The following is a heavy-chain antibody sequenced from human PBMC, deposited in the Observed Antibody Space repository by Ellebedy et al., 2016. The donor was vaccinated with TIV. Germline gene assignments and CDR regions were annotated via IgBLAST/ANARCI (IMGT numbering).Heavy chain of an antibody. CDR2: IYTSGST. CDR3: ARERGIAAAGPIDAFDI. J-gene: IGHJ3*02. V-gene: IGHV4-4*07. CDR1: GGSISSYY. Sequence: MPSETLSLTCTVSGGSISSYYWSWIRQPAGKGLEWIGRIYTSGSTNYNPSLKSRVTMSVDTSKNQFSLKLSSVTAADTAVYYCARERGIAAAGPIDAFDIWGQGTMVTVSS. D-gene: IGHD6-13*01.